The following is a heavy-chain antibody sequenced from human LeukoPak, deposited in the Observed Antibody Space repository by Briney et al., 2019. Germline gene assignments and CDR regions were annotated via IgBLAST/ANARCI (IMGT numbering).Heavy chain of an antibody. CDR1: GFTFSSYG. Sequence: GRSLRLSCAASGFTFSSYGMHWVRQAPGKGLEWVAVIWYDGSNKYYADSVKGRFTISRDNSKNTLYLQMNSLRVEDTAVYYCASEMVVAAIGAFDIWGQGTMVTVSS. D-gene: IGHD2-15*01. J-gene: IGHJ3*02. V-gene: IGHV3-33*01. CDR3: ASEMVVAAIGAFDI. CDR2: IWYDGSNK.